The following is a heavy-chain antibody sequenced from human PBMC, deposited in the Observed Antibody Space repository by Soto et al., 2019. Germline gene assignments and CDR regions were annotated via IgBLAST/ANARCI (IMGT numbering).Heavy chain of an antibody. Sequence: EVQLVESGGGLVKPGGSLRLSCAASGFTFSSYSMNWVRQAPGTGLDWVSSISSSSSYIYYADSVKGRFTISRDNAKNSLYLQMNSLRAEDTAVYYCARDGGENAFDIWGQGTMVTVSS. CDR1: GFTFSSYS. CDR3: ARDGGENAFDI. V-gene: IGHV3-21*01. J-gene: IGHJ3*02. D-gene: IGHD3-10*01. CDR2: ISSSSSYI.